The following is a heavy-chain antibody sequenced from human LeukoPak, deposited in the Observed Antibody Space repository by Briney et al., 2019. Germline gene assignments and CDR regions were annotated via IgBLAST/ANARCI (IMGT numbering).Heavy chain of an antibody. V-gene: IGHV1-69*05. CDR1: GGTSSSYA. Sequence: ASVKVSGKASGGTSSSYAISWVRQAPGQGLEWMGGIIPIFGTANYAQKFQGRVTITTDESTSTAYMELSSLRSEDTAVYYCALDGYNSPWGQGTLVTVSS. D-gene: IGHD5-24*01. CDR2: IIPIFGTA. J-gene: IGHJ5*02. CDR3: ALDGYNSP.